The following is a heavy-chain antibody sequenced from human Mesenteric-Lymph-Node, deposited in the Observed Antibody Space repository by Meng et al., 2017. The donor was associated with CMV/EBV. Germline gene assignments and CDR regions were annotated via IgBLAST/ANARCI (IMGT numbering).Heavy chain of an antibody. Sequence: ASVKVSCKASGYTFTGYYMHWVRQAPGQGLEWMGWINPNSGGTNYAQKFQGRVTMTRDTSISTAYMELSRLRSDDTAVYYCAGGGPIVVGPTASLLYWGQGTLVTVSS. V-gene: IGHV1-2*02. D-gene: IGHD2-2*01. CDR3: AGGGPIVVGPTASLLY. CDR2: INPNSGGT. CDR1: GYTFTGYY. J-gene: IGHJ4*02.